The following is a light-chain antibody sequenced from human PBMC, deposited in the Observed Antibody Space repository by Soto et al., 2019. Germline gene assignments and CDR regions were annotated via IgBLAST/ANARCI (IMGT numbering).Light chain of an antibody. CDR2: STT. Sequence: QAVVTQEPSLTVSPGGTVTLTCGSSTGAVTSGHYLYWFQQKPGQAPRTLIYSTTNKHSWTPARFSGSLLGDNAALTLSGAQAEDEADYCSLLSYSGVGGVFGGGTKLTVL. CDR1: TGAVTSGHY. CDR3: LLSYSGVGGV. V-gene: IGLV7-46*01. J-gene: IGLJ2*01.